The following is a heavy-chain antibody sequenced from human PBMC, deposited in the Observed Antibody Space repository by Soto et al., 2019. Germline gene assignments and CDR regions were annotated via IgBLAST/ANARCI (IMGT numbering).Heavy chain of an antibody. J-gene: IGHJ4*02. CDR1: GGSISSSSYY. D-gene: IGHD6-6*01. V-gene: IGHV4-39*01. Sequence: SETLSLTCTVSGGSISSSSYYWGWIRQPPGKGLEWIGSIYYSGSTYYNPSLKSRVTISGDTSKMHFTLKLRSVTAAAPAVYYCARYNAGSSSDQENDCWGRGTLGTVSS. CDR3: ARYNAGSSSDQENDC. CDR2: IYYSGST.